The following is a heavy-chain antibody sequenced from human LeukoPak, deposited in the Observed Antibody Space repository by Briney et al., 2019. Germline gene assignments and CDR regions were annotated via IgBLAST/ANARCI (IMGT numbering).Heavy chain of an antibody. Sequence: PGGSLRLSCAASGFTFSSYGMHWVRQAPGKGLEWVAVISYDGSNKYYADSVKGRFTISRDNSKNTLYLQMNSLRAEDTAVYYCALGYSSSWYDEDPIDFDYWGQGTLVTVSS. CDR1: GFTFSSYG. J-gene: IGHJ4*02. CDR2: ISYDGSNK. V-gene: IGHV3-30*03. CDR3: ALGYSSSWYDEDPIDFDY. D-gene: IGHD6-13*01.